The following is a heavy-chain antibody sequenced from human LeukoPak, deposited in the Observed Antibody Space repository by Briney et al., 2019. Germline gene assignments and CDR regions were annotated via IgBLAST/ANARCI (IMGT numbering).Heavy chain of an antibody. CDR2: INHSGST. Sequence: TSETLSLTCAVYGGSFSGYYWSWIRQPPGKGLEWIGEINHSGSTNYNPSLKSRVTISVDTSKNQFSLKLSSVTAADTAVHYCARGKYYYGSGSYPNPLYYFDYWGQGTLVTVPS. D-gene: IGHD3-10*01. V-gene: IGHV4-34*01. CDR3: ARGKYYYGSGSYPNPLYYFDY. J-gene: IGHJ4*02. CDR1: GGSFSGYY.